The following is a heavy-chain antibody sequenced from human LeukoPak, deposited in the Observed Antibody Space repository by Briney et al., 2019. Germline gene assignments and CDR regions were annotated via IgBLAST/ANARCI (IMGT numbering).Heavy chain of an antibody. J-gene: IGHJ4*01. V-gene: IGHV4-59*01. CDR3: ARVGDTSDYFYYLDY. CDR2: ISYRGGT. D-gene: IGHD3-22*01. CDR1: GASMSPYY. Sequence: SETLSLTCAVSGASMSPYYWSWIRQPPGQGLEWIGYISYRGGTNYNPSLKSRVTMSLDTSKNQFSLKLSSVTAADTAIYYCARVGDTSDYFYYLDYWGQGALVTVSS.